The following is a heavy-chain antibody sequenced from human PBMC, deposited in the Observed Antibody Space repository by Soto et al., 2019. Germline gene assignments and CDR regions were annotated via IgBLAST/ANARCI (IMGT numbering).Heavy chain of an antibody. J-gene: IGHJ3*02. CDR3: AKGYSSSWYKSDAFDI. D-gene: IGHD6-13*01. CDR2: ISYDGSNK. Sequence: QVQLVESGGGVVQPGRSLRLSCAASGFTFSSYGMHWVRQAPGKGLEWVAVISYDGSNKYYADSVKDRFTISRDNSKNTLYLQMNSLRAEDTAVYYCAKGYSSSWYKSDAFDIWGQGTMVTVSS. V-gene: IGHV3-30*18. CDR1: GFTFSSYG.